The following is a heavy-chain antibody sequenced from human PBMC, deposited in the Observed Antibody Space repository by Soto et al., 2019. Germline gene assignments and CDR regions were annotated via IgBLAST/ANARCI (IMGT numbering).Heavy chain of an antibody. CDR2: IWKDGNNK. CDR3: ARGDAWTDEAFDI. Sequence: QVQLVESGGGVVQPGQSLRLSCAASGFTVSNYGMHWVRQAPGQGLEWVAVIWKDGNNKYYRDSVKGRFTISRDNAKKTLELQMSSLRGEDTAVYYCARGDAWTDEAFDIWGQGTMVTVSS. V-gene: IGHV3-33*01. J-gene: IGHJ3*02. CDR1: GFTVSNYG. D-gene: IGHD5-12*01.